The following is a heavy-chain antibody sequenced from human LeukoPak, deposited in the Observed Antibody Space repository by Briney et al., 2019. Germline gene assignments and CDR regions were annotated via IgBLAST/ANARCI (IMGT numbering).Heavy chain of an antibody. D-gene: IGHD2-15*01. CDR3: AREGCSGGSCYSGIFDY. J-gene: IGHJ4*02. Sequence: NPGGSLRLSCAASGFTFSDYYMSWIRQAPGKRLEWVSYISSSGSTIYYADSVKGRFTISRDNAKNSLYLQMNSLRAEDTAVYYCAREGCSGGSCYSGIFDYWGQGTLVTVSS. V-gene: IGHV3-11*01. CDR2: ISSSGSTI. CDR1: GFTFSDYY.